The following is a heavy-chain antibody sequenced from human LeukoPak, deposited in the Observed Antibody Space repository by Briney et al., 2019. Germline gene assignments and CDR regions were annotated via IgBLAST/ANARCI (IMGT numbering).Heavy chain of an antibody. CDR1: GFTFSDYY. J-gene: IGHJ6*03. CDR2: IKQDGSEK. V-gene: IGHV3-7*01. Sequence: GGSLRLSCAASGFTFSDYYMSWIRQAPGKGLEWVANIKQDGSEKYYVDSVKGRFTISRDNAKNSLYLQMNSLRAEDTAVYYCARDEGAPAFSMDVWGKGTTVTVSS. D-gene: IGHD2-2*01. CDR3: ARDEGAPAFSMDV.